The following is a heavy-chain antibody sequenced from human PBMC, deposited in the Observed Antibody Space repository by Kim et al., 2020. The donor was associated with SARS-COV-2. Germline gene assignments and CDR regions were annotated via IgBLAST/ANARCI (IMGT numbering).Heavy chain of an antibody. J-gene: IGHJ4*02. CDR1: GFTFSSYG. D-gene: IGHD3-16*01. Sequence: GGSLRLSCAASGFTFSSYGMHWVRQAPGKGLEWVAVIWYDGSNKYYADSVKGRFTISRDNSKNTLYLQMNSLRAEDTAVYYCARALKITGPWFDYWGQGTLVTVSS. V-gene: IGHV3-33*01. CDR2: IWYDGSNK. CDR3: ARALKITGPWFDY.